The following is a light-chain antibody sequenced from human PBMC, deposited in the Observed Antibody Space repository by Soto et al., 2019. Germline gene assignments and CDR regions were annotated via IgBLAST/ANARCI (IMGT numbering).Light chain of an antibody. CDR2: DDS. V-gene: IGLV3-21*02. CDR3: QVWDSSRGRVG. J-gene: IGLJ7*01. Sequence: SYELTQPPSVSVAPGQTARITCGGNNIGSKSVHWYQQKPGQAPVLVVYDDSHRPSGIPERFSGSNSGNTATLTISRVGAGDEADYYCQVWDSSRGRVGFGGGTQLTVL. CDR1: NIGSKS.